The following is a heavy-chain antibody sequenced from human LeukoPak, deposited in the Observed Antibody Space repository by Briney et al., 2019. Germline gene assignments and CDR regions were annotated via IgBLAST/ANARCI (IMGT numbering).Heavy chain of an antibody. CDR1: GFTFSSYW. J-gene: IGHJ4*02. D-gene: IGHD3-22*01. CDR3: ARRINYYDSSGYYYVRYFDS. V-gene: IGHV3-74*01. CDR2: INTDGSSL. Sequence: PGGSLRLSCAASGFTFSSYWMYWVRQAPGKGPVWVPRINTDGSSLNYADSVKGRFTISRDNAKNTLYLQMNSLGAEDTAVYYCARRINYYDSSGYYYVRYFDSWGQGTLVAVSS.